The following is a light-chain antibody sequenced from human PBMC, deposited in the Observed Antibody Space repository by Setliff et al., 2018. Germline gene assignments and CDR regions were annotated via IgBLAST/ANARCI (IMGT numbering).Light chain of an antibody. CDR2: GDT. V-gene: IGLV1-40*01. J-gene: IGLJ1*01. Sequence: QSVLTQPPPVSGAPGRRVTISCTGSSSNMGAGFSVHWYQQLPGTAPKLLIYGDTNRPSGVPDRFSGSKSGTSASLAITGLQAEDEADYYCQSYDSSLPGYVFGTGTKGTVL. CDR1: SSNMGAGFS. CDR3: QSYDSSLPGYV.